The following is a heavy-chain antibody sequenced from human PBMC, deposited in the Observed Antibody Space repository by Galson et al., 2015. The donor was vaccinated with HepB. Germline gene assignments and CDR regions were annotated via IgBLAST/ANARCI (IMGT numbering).Heavy chain of an antibody. Sequence: ETLSLTCSVSNGSISNYYWSWIRQPPGKGLEWIGYIYHSGSTYYNPSLKSRVTISVDTSKTQFSLKLNSVTAADTAVYYCARVPPHGISGWYGIDYWGQGTLVTVSS. V-gene: IGHV4-59*01. J-gene: IGHJ4*02. CDR3: ARVPPHGISGWYGIDY. D-gene: IGHD6-19*01. CDR2: IYHSGST. CDR1: NGSISNYY.